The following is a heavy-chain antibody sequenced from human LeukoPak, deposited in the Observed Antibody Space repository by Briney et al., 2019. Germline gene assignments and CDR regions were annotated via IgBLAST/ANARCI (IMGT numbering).Heavy chain of an antibody. CDR2: IYSGGST. V-gene: IGHV3-53*01. Sequence: GGTLRLSCAASGFTFSSYDMSWVRQAPGKGLEWVSVIYSGGSTYYADSVKGRFTISRDNSKNTLCLQMNSLRAEDTAVYYCARDSRGGSYHFDYWGQGTLVTVSS. J-gene: IGHJ4*02. CDR3: ARDSRGGSYHFDY. CDR1: GFTFSSYD. D-gene: IGHD1-26*01.